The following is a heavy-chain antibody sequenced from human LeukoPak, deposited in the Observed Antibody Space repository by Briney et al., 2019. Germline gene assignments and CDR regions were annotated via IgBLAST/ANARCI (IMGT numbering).Heavy chain of an antibody. CDR1: GYTFSSYD. CDR2: MNPNSGNT. V-gene: IGHV1-8*01. CDR3: ARAAGGTRNYDMDV. J-gene: IGHJ6*03. Sequence: ASVKVSCKASGYTFSSYDVNWVRQATGQGLEWMGWMNPNSGNTGYAQKFQGRVTIIRNTSISTAYMELSSLRSEDTAVYYCARAAGGTRNYDMDVWGKGTTVTVSS. D-gene: IGHD3-16*01.